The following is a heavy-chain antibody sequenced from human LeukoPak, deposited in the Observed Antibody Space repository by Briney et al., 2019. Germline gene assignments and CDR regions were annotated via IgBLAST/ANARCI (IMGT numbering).Heavy chain of an antibody. CDR2: ISGSGGST. CDR3: AKATGTFYYFDY. CDR1: GFTFSSYW. V-gene: IGHV3-23*01. J-gene: IGHJ4*02. D-gene: IGHD1-1*01. Sequence: PGGSLRLSCAASGFTFSSYWMSWVRQAPGKGLEWVSAISGSGGSTYYADSVKGRFTISRDNSKNTLYLQMNSLRAEDTAVYYYAKATGTFYYFDYWGQGTLVTVSS.